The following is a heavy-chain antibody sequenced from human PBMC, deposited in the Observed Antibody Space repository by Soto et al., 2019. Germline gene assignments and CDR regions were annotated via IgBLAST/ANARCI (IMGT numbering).Heavy chain of an antibody. D-gene: IGHD6-19*01. J-gene: IGHJ4*02. CDR1: GDSVSSPYY. Sequence: QVQLQESGPGLVKPSGTLSLTCAVSGDSVSSPYYWCWVRQPPGKGLEWIGEVFHTGTTSYNPSLRSRVTISMDKFINQFSLHLTSVTAADTAVYYCARSAGWYAVHSWGPGTLVIVSS. CDR3: ARSAGWYAVHS. V-gene: IGHV4-4*02. CDR2: VFHTGTT.